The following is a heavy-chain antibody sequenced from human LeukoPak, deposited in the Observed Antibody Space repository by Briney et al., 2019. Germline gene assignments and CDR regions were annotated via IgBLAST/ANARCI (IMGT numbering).Heavy chain of an antibody. CDR3: AKGIAVAGPLRSYYFDY. J-gene: IGHJ4*02. D-gene: IGHD6-19*01. V-gene: IGHV4-31*03. Sequence: SETLSLTCTVFGGSISSGGYYWSWIRQHPGKGLEWIGYIYYSGSTYYNPSLKSRVTISVDTSKNQFSLKLSSVTAADTAVYYCAKGIAVAGPLRSYYFDYWGQGTLVTVSS. CDR1: GGSISSGGYY. CDR2: IYYSGST.